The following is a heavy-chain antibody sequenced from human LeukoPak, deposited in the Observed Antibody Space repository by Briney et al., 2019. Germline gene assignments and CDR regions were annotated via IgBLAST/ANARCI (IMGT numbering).Heavy chain of an antibody. V-gene: IGHV3-21*01. D-gene: IGHD3-9*01. Sequence: GGSLRLSCAASGFTFSSYEMNWVRQAPGKGLEWVSSISTSSIYIYYADSVKGRFTISRDNAKNSLFLQMNSLRAEDTAVYYCARHSDYDILTGPNDYWGQGTPVTVSS. CDR1: GFTFSSYE. CDR3: ARHSDYDILTGPNDY. CDR2: ISTSSIYI. J-gene: IGHJ4*02.